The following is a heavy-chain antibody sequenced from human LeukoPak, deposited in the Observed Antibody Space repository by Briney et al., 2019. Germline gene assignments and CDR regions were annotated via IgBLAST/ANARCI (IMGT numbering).Heavy chain of an antibody. V-gene: IGHV3-66*02. J-gene: IGHJ4*02. CDR2: IYSGGST. CDR1: GFTFSSNY. D-gene: IGHD2-2*01. Sequence: PGGSLRLSCAASGFTFSSNYMSWVRQAPGKGLEWVSVIYSGGSTYYADSVKGRFTISRDNSKNTLYLQMNSLRAEDTAVYYCARVSVVPAAFDYWGQGTLVTVSS. CDR3: ARVSVVPAAFDY.